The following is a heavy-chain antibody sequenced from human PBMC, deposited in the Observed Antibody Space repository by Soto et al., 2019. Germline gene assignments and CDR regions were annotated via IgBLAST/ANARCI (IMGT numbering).Heavy chain of an antibody. V-gene: IGHV1-18*04. CDR2: ISTYNGNT. CDR1: GYPFTTYG. CDR3: ARVMPTFGVVSKGPDH. D-gene: IGHD3-3*01. Sequence: QVQLVQSGDEVKKPGASVKVSCKASGYPFTTYGITWVRQAPGQGLEWMGWISTYNGNTNYAQSLQGRVTMTRETASTTAYMELRSRRSDDTAVYYCARVMPTFGVVSKGPDHWGQGTLVTVSS. J-gene: IGHJ4*02.